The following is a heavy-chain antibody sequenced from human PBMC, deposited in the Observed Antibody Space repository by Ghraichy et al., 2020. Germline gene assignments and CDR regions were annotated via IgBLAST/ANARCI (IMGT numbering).Heavy chain of an antibody. CDR2: IWYDGSNK. D-gene: IGHD1-26*01. V-gene: IGHV3-33*01. Sequence: GGSLRLSCAASGFTFSSYGMHWVRQAPGKGLEWVAVIWYDGSNKYYADSVKGRFTISRDNSKNTLYLQMNSLRAEDTAVYYCARKTRGSYYFDYWGQGTLVTVSS. CDR3: ARKTRGSYYFDY. CDR1: GFTFSSYG. J-gene: IGHJ4*02.